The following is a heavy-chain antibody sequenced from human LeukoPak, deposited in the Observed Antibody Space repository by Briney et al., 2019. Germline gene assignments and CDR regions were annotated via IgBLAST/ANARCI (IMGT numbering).Heavy chain of an antibody. D-gene: IGHD5-18*01. Sequence: GGSLRLSCAASGFTFSNYAMSWVRQAPGKGLEWVSAISGNGGSTFYADSVKGRFTISRDNSKNTLYLQVNSLRAEDTAVYYCANRGYNYGLDAFDIWGQGTMVTVSS. CDR2: ISGNGGST. CDR3: ANRGYNYGLDAFDI. J-gene: IGHJ3*02. V-gene: IGHV3-23*01. CDR1: GFTFSNYA.